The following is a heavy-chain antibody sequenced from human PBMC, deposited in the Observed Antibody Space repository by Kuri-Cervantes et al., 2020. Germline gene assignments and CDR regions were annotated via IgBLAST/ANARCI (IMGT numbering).Heavy chain of an antibody. J-gene: IGHJ5*02. CDR2: ISYDGSNK. V-gene: IGHV3-30*03. CDR3: ARVGRLGQARGGSWFDP. CDR1: GFTFSSYG. D-gene: IGHD3-10*01. Sequence: LSLTCAASGFTFSSYGMHWVRQAPGKGLEWVAVISYDGSNKYYADSVKGRFTISRDNSKNTLYLQMNSLRSDDTAVYYCARVGRLGQARGGSWFDPWGQGTLVTVSS.